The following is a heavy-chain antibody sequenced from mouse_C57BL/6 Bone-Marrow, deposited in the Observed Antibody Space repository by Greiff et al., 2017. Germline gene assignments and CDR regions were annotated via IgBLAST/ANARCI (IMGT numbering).Heavy chain of an antibody. D-gene: IGHD1-1*01. CDR2: LRSKSSNYAT. J-gene: IGHJ1*03. CDR3: VRDSSYYYGSSWYFDV. V-gene: IGHV10-3*01. CDR1: GFTFNTYA. Sequence: GGGLVQPKGSLKLSCAASGFTFNTYAMHWVRQAPGKGLEWVARLRSKSSNYATYYADSVKDRFTISRVDSQSMLYLQLNNLKTEVTAMYYFVRDSSYYYGSSWYFDVWGTGTTVTVSS.